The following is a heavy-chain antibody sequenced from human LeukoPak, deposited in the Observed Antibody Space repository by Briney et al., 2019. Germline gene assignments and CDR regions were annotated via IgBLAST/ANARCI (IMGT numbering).Heavy chain of an antibody. V-gene: IGHV4-59*01. CDR1: GGSISSYY. Sequence: PSETLSLTCTVSGGSISSYYWSWIRQPPGKGLEWIGYIYYSGSTNYNPSLKSRVTISLNTSKNQFSLKLSSVTAADTAVYYCARYFDGWGNYFDYWGQGTLVTVSS. CDR2: IYYSGST. CDR3: ARYFDGWGNYFDY. J-gene: IGHJ4*02. D-gene: IGHD3-9*01.